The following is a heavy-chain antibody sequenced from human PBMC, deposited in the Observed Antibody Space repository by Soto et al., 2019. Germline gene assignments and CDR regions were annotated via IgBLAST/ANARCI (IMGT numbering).Heavy chain of an antibody. D-gene: IGHD5-18*01. CDR2: ISYDGSNK. V-gene: IGHV3-30*18. Sequence: GGSLRLSCAASGFTFSSYGMHWVRQAPGKGLEWVAVISYDGSNKYYADSVKGRFTISRDNSKNTLYLQMNSLRAEDTAVYYCAKTVDTAMVYPTYYFDYWGQGTLVTVSS. J-gene: IGHJ4*02. CDR3: AKTVDTAMVYPTYYFDY. CDR1: GFTFSSYG.